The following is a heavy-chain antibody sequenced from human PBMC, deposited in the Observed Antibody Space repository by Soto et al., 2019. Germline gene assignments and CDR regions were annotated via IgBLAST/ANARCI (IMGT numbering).Heavy chain of an antibody. V-gene: IGHV4-31*03. J-gene: IGHJ4*02. CDR1: GGSISSGGYY. Sequence: SETLSLTCTVSGGSISSGGYYWSWIRQHPGKGLEWIGYIYYSGSTYYNPSLKSRVTISVDTSKNQFSLKLSSVTAADTAVYYCARGSFWSGSFDYWGQGTLVTVSS. D-gene: IGHD3-3*01. CDR2: IYYSGST. CDR3: ARGSFWSGSFDY.